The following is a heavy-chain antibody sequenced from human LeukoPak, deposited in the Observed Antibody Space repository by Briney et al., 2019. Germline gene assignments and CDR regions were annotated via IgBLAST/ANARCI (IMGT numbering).Heavy chain of an antibody. CDR1: GYTFTNYA. Sequence: ASVKVSCKASGYTFTNYAMHWVRQAPGQRLEWMAWINAGNGNTNNSQKFQGRLTITRDTSASTAYMELSSLRSEDTAVYYCARQYYYGSGSYWYFDYWGQGTLVTVSS. V-gene: IGHV1-3*01. D-gene: IGHD3-10*01. CDR3: ARQYYYGSGSYWYFDY. J-gene: IGHJ4*02. CDR2: INAGNGNT.